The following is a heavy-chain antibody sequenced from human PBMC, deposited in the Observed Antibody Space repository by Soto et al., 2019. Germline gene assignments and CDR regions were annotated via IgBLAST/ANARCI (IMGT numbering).Heavy chain of an antibody. D-gene: IGHD2-2*01. CDR3: STARMGYCSSTGCLPFDY. CDR1: GFSFSNAW. Sequence: GGSLRLSCAASGFSFSNAWMSWVRQAPGKGLEWVGRIKSKTEGWTTDYAAPAKDRFTISRDDSKSTVYLQMNSLKTEDTAVYYCSTARMGYCSSTGCLPFDYWGQGNLVTVSS. J-gene: IGHJ4*02. V-gene: IGHV3-15*01. CDR2: IKSKTEGWTT.